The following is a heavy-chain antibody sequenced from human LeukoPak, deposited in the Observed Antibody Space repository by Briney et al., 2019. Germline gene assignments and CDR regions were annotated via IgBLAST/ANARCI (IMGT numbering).Heavy chain of an antibody. CDR3: AKGDEVVIAVYGMDV. D-gene: IGHD2-15*01. Sequence: PGGSLRLSCAASGFTFSSYAIHWVRQAPGKGLEWVAVISYDGSNKYYADSVKGRFTISRDNSKNTLYLQMKSLRGEDTAVYYCAKGDEVVIAVYGMDVWGQGTTVTVSS. J-gene: IGHJ6*02. CDR1: GFTFSSYA. CDR2: ISYDGSNK. V-gene: IGHV3-30-3*01.